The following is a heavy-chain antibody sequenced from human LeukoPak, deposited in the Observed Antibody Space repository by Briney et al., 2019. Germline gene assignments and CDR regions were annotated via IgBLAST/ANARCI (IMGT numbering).Heavy chain of an antibody. V-gene: IGHV3-7*03. J-gene: IGHJ4*02. D-gene: IGHD3-16*01. CDR2: IKQDGSEK. CDR1: GFTFSSYW. Sequence: GGSLRLSCAASGFTFSSYWMSWVRQAPGKGLEWVANIKQDGSEKYYVDSVKGRFTISRDNAKNSLYLQMNSLRAEDTAVYYCARGAPYDYVWGSPIFDYWGQGTLVIVSS. CDR3: ARGAPYDYVWGSPIFDY.